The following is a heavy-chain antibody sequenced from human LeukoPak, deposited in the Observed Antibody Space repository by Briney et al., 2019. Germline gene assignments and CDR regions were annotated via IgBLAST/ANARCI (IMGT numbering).Heavy chain of an antibody. Sequence: PSETLSLTCAVSGASIISSSCYWGWVRQPPGKGLEWIGAIYYTGNIYFNLSLKSRLTISVDTSKNQFSLKLDSVTAADTVVYYCARQPALRVDYYYGMDVWGQGTTVTVSS. D-gene: IGHD2-15*01. CDR2: IYYTGNI. J-gene: IGHJ6*02. CDR1: GASIISSSCY. CDR3: ARQPALRVDYYYGMDV. V-gene: IGHV4-39*01.